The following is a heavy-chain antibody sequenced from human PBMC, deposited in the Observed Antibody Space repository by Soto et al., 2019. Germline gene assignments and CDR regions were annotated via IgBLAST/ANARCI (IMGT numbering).Heavy chain of an antibody. CDR2: IIPILGIA. CDR1: GGTFSSYT. V-gene: IGHV1-69*08. CDR3: ARDRPAYCGGDCFDAFDI. Sequence: QVQLVQSGAEVKKPGSSVKVSCKASGGTFSSYTISWVRQAPGQGLEWMGRIIPILGIANYAQKFQGRVTITADXXTXTXYMELSSLRSEDTAVYYCARDRPAYCGGDCFDAFDIWGQGTMVTVSS. D-gene: IGHD2-21*02. J-gene: IGHJ3*02.